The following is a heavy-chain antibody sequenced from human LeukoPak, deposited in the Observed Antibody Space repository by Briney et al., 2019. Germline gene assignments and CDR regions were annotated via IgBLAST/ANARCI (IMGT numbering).Heavy chain of an antibody. CDR1: GFTFSSYG. CDR3: ARVGSGSLFDP. V-gene: IGHV3-33*01. CDR2: IWYDGSNK. Sequence: PGGSLRLSCAASGFTFSSYGMHWVRQAPGKGLEWVAVIWYDGSNKYYADSVKGRFTISRDNSKNTLYLQMNSLRAEDTAVYYCARVGSGSLFDPWGQGTLVTVSS. J-gene: IGHJ5*02. D-gene: IGHD3-10*01.